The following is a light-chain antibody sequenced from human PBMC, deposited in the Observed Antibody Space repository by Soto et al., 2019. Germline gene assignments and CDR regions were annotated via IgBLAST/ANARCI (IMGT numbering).Light chain of an antibody. CDR2: EGT. V-gene: IGLV2-23*01. CDR1: SSDVGGYSL. Sequence: QSALTQPASVSGSPGQSITVSCTGTSSDVGGYSLVSWYHQNPGNAPKLVIYEGTKRPSGVSHRLSGSKSGNTASLTISGLQAEDEGDYSCCSYAGSSTWVFGGGTKLTVL. J-gene: IGLJ3*02. CDR3: CSYAGSSTWV.